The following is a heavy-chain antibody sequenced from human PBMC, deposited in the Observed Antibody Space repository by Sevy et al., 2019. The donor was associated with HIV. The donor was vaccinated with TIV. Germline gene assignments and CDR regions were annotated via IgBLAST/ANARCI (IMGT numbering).Heavy chain of an antibody. CDR3: AANCRYFRGSTLSWAGGLFDP. J-gene: IGHJ5*02. CDR2: FDPKHGER. D-gene: IGHD2-2*01. CDR1: GNTLTELS. V-gene: IGHV1-24*01. Sequence: ASVKVSCKVSGNTLTELSMHWVRQSPGKGLEWMGSFDPKHGERIYAQKFQGRISMTEDTSTDTAYMELRSLRFEDTAEDYCAANCRYFRGSTLSWAGGLFDPWGQGTLVTVSS.